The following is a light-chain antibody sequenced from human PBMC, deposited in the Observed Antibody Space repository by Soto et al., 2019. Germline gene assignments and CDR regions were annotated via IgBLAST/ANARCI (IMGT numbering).Light chain of an antibody. CDR1: QSISRS. CDR3: QQRNSWPPTFT. Sequence: EIVLTQSPAILSVSPGERATLSCRASQSISRSLAWYQQKPGQAPRLLISDASTRATGIPARFSGSGSGTEFTLTISSLQSEDFALYYCQQRNSWPPTFTFGQGTRLEIK. V-gene: IGKV3-15*01. J-gene: IGKJ5*01. CDR2: DAS.